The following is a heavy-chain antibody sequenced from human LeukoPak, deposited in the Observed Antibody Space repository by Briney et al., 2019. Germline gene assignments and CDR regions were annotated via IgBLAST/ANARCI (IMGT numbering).Heavy chain of an antibody. V-gene: IGHV3-53*01. D-gene: IGHD1-1*01. Sequence: PGGSLRLSCAASGFTVSSHYMSWVRQAPGKGLEWVSVIYSGGTTYYADSVRGRFTISRDNSKNTLYLQMNSLRAEDTAIYYCARVGGFGERWFYPWGQGTLVTVSS. CDR3: ARVGGFGERWFYP. CDR1: GFTVSSHY. J-gene: IGHJ5*02. CDR2: IYSGGTT.